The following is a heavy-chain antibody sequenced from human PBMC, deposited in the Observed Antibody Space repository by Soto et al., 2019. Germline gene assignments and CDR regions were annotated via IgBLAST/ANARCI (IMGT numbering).Heavy chain of an antibody. CDR3: ARHLTRYSSGWPLTP. V-gene: IGHV5-51*01. CDR1: GYSFTSYW. J-gene: IGHJ3*01. Sequence: GESLKISCKGSGYSFTSYWIGWVRQMPGKGLEWMGIIYPGDSDTRYSPSFQGQVTISADKPISTAYLQWSSLKASDTAMYYCARHLTRYSSGWPLTPWGQGTMVTVSS. CDR2: IYPGDSDT. D-gene: IGHD6-19*01.